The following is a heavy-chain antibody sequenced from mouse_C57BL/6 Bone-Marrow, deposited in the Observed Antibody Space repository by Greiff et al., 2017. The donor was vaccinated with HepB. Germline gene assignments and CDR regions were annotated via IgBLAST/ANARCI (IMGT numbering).Heavy chain of an antibody. V-gene: IGHV1-62-2*01. CDR1: GYTFTEYT. CDR2: FYPGSGSI. D-gene: IGHD2-2*01. Sequence: VQLVESGAELVKPGASVKLSCKASGYTFTEYTIHWVKQRSGQGLEWIGWFYPGSGSIQYNEKFKDKATLTADKSSSTVYMELSRLTSEDSAVYFCARHEDRPMVTTDGLWFAYWGQGTLVTVSA. J-gene: IGHJ3*01. CDR3: ARHEDRPMVTTDGLWFAY.